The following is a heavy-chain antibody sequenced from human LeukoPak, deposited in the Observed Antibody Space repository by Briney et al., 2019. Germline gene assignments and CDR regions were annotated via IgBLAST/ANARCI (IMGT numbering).Heavy chain of an antibody. CDR1: GFTFSSYA. D-gene: IGHD3-3*01. V-gene: IGHV3-21*01. J-gene: IGHJ4*02. Sequence: PGGALRLSCAASGFTFSSYAMNWVRQAPGKGLEWVSSISSSSSYIYYADSVKGRFTISRDNAKNSLYLQMNSLRAEDTAVYYCASSVPYYEFWSGYPFDYWGQGTLVTVSS. CDR2: ISSSSSYI. CDR3: ASSVPYYEFWSGYPFDY.